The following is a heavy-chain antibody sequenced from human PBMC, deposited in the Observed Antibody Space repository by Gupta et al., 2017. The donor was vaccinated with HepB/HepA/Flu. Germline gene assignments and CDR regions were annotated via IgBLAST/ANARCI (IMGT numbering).Heavy chain of an antibody. CDR3: AKGPVVAATLSWFDP. V-gene: IGHV3-23*01. D-gene: IGHD2-15*01. Sequence: RLSCAASGLTFSSYAMSWVRQAPGKGLEWVSAISGSGGSTYYADSVKGRFTISRDNSKNTLYLQMNSLRAEDTAVYYCAKGPVVAATLSWFDPWGQGTLVTVSS. CDR1: GLTFSSYA. CDR2: ISGSGGST. J-gene: IGHJ5*02.